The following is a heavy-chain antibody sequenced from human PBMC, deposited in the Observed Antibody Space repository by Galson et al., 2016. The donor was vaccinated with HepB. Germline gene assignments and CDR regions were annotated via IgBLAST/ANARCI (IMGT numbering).Heavy chain of an antibody. CDR1: GFTFDDYA. V-gene: IGHV3-9*01. J-gene: IGHJ4*02. Sequence: SLRLSCAASGFTFDDYAMHWVRQAPGKGLEWVSGISWNSGSIGYADSAKGRFTISRDNAKNSLYLQMNSLRAEDTALYYCAKGDSDIVVVPAYFDYWGQGTLVTVSS. D-gene: IGHD2-2*01. CDR2: ISWNSGSI. CDR3: AKGDSDIVVVPAYFDY.